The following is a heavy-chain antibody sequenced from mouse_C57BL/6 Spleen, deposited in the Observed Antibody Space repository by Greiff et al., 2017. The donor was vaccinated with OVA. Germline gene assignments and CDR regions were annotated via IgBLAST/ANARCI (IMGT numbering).Heavy chain of an antibody. CDR3: ARFTTVVATDYFDY. Sequence: QVQLQQSGAELVRPGTSVKMSCKASGYTFTNYWIGWAKQRPGHGLEWIGDIYPGDGDTNYNGKFKGKATLTADKSSSTAYMQLSSLTSEDSAVYFCARFTTVVATDYFDYWGQGTTLTVSS. V-gene: IGHV1-63*01. D-gene: IGHD1-1*01. CDR1: GYTFTNYW. J-gene: IGHJ2*01. CDR2: IYPGDGDT.